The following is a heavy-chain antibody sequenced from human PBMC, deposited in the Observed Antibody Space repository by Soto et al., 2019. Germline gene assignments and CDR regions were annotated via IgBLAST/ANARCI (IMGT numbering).Heavy chain of an antibody. V-gene: IGHV3-48*01. Sequence: QLVESGGGVVQPGGSLRLSCAASGFSFSTYAFDWVRQAPGKGLEWVSYINSGGTIYYADSVKGRFTISRDNAKNSLYLQMNSLRVEDTAVYYCARDGRRGYDMDVWGQGTTVTVSS. CDR3: ARDGRRGYDMDV. D-gene: IGHD3-10*01. J-gene: IGHJ6*02. CDR2: INSGGTI. CDR1: GFSFSTYA.